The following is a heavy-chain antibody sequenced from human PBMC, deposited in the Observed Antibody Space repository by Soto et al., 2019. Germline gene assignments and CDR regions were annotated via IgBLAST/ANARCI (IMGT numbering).Heavy chain of an antibody. Sequence: GGSLRLSCAASGFTFSSYWMHWVRQAPGKGLVWVSRINSDGSSTSYADSVKGRFTISRDNAKNTLYLQMNSLRAEDTAVYYCAREPSEQWLAGGYYYYYGMDVWGQGTTVTVSS. J-gene: IGHJ6*02. D-gene: IGHD6-19*01. V-gene: IGHV3-74*01. CDR1: GFTFSSYW. CDR2: INSDGSST. CDR3: AREPSEQWLAGGYYYYYGMDV.